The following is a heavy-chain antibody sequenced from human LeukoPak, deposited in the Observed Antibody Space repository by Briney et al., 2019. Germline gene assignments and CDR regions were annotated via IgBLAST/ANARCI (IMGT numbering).Heavy chain of an antibody. CDR3: ATSSGGSCYH. J-gene: IGHJ5*02. CDR1: GFTFDDYA. CDR2: ISWDGGST. D-gene: IGHD2-15*01. Sequence: GGSLRLSCAASGFTFDDYAMHWVRQAPGKGLEWVSLISWDGGSTYYADSVKGRFTISRDNSKNSLYLQMNSLRAEDTALYYCATSSGGSCYHWGQGTLVTVSS. V-gene: IGHV3-43D*03.